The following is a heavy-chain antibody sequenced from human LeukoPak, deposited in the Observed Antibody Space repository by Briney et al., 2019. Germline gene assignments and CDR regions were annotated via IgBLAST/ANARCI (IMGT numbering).Heavy chain of an antibody. CDR3: VRDHSTSSLDS. D-gene: IGHD6-6*01. CDR1: GGSISSGHW. V-gene: IGHV4-4*02. CDR2: FYHSGIT. Sequence: SETLSLTCAVSGGSISSGHWWSWARQPPGKGLEWIAEFYHSGITNYNPSLRSRLTISVDKSKNQFSLRLTSVTAADTAVYYCVRDHSTSSLDSWGQGTLVTVSS. J-gene: IGHJ5*01.